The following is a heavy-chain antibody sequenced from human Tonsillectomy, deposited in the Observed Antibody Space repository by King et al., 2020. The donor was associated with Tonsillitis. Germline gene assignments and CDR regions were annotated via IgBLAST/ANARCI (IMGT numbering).Heavy chain of an antibody. D-gene: IGHD6-19*01. J-gene: IGHJ5*02. CDR1: GGSIRIDGYY. CDR2: IYHSGNT. CDR3: ARSGWYSWFDP. Sequence: QLQESGPRLVKPSETLSLTCTVSGGSIRIDGYYWGWIRQPPGKGLEWIGSIYHSGNTYYNPSLESRVAISVNTSKNQFSLNLSSVTAADTAVYYCARSGWYSWFDPWGQGALVTVS. V-gene: IGHV4-39*01.